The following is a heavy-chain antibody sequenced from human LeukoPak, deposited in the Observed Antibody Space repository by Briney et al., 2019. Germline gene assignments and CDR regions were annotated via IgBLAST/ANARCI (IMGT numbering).Heavy chain of an antibody. Sequence: GGSLRLSCAASGFSFSTYNMNWVRQAPGKALEWVSSITSSGREIFYIDSVKGRFTISRDNAEKSLYLQMDSLRAEDTAVYFSARDPYNGAYGNDYYYYMDAWGKGTTVTVSS. CDR2: ITSSGREI. CDR3: ARDPYNGAYGNDYYYYMDA. D-gene: IGHD5-12*01. V-gene: IGHV3-21*01. J-gene: IGHJ6*03. CDR1: GFSFSTYN.